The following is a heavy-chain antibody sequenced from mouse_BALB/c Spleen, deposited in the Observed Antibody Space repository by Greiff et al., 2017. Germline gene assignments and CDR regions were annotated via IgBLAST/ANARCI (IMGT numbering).Heavy chain of an antibody. CDR3: ARGGYDYVYFDY. CDR1: GFSLTSYG. V-gene: IGHV2-9*02. CDR2: IWAGGST. Sequence: VKLVESGPGLVAPSQSLSITCTVSGFSLTSYGVPWVRQPPGKGLEWLGVIWAGGSTNYNSALMSRLSISKDNSTSHVFLKMNSLQTDDTAMYYCARGGYDYVYFDYWGQGTTLTVSS. J-gene: IGHJ2*01. D-gene: IGHD2-4*01.